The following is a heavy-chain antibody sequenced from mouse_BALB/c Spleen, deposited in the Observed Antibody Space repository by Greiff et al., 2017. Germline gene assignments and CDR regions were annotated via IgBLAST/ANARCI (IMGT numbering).Heavy chain of an antibody. V-gene: IGHV1-14*01. CDR1: GYTFTSYV. Sequence: EVQRVESGPELVKPGASVKMSCKASGYTFTSYVMHWVKQKPGQGLEWIGYINPYNDGTKYNEKFKGKATLTSDKSSSTAYMELSSLTSEDSAVYYCASITTSSDYWGQGTSVTVSS. J-gene: IGHJ4*01. CDR3: ASITTSSDY. D-gene: IGHD1-1*01. CDR2: INPYNDGT.